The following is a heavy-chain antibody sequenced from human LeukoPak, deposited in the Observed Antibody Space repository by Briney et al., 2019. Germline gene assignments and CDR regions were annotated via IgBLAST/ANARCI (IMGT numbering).Heavy chain of an antibody. CDR1: GFTFSSYG. J-gene: IGHJ4*02. CDR2: ISYDGSNK. V-gene: IGHV3-30*18. CDR3: AKDVGNYDILVAGN. D-gene: IGHD3-9*01. Sequence: GGSLRLSCAASGFTFSSYGMHWVRQAPGKGLEWVAVISYDGSNKYYADSVKGRFTISRDNSKNTLYLQMNSLRAEDTAVYYCAKDVGNYDILVAGNWGQGTLVTVSS.